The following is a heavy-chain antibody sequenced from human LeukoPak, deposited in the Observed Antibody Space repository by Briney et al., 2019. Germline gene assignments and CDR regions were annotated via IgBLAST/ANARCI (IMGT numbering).Heavy chain of an antibody. V-gene: IGHV3-30-3*01. D-gene: IGHD6-13*01. CDR1: GFTFSSYA. Sequence: PGGSLRRSCAASGFTFSSYAMHWVRQAPGKGLEWVAVISYDGSNKYYADSVKGRFTISRDNSKNTLYLQMNSLRAEDTAVYYCAREGSSWAAYYFDYWGQGTLVTVSS. J-gene: IGHJ4*02. CDR2: ISYDGSNK. CDR3: AREGSSWAAYYFDY.